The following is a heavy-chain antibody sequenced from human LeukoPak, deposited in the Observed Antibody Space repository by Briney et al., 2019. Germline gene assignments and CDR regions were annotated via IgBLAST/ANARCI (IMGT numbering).Heavy chain of an antibody. CDR2: ISWNSGSI. CDR3: AKDAKYYYYMDV. Sequence: GGSLRLSCAASGFTFDDYAMHWVRQAPGKGLEWVSGISWNSGSIGYADSVKGRFTISRDNAKNSLYLQMYSLRAEDTALYYCAKDAKYYYYMDVWGKGTTVTVSS. V-gene: IGHV3-9*01. J-gene: IGHJ6*03. CDR1: GFTFDDYA.